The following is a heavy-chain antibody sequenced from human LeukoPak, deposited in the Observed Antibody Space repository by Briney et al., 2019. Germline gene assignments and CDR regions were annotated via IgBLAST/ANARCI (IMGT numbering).Heavy chain of an antibody. V-gene: IGHV3-30*03. Sequence: GGSLRLSCAASGFTFRTYAVHWVRQAPGKGLEWVAFMSHDGVKIFHADSVKGRFTISRDNSRNILYLQMNSLRVEDSAVYYCAREKGAYYYDTKGALFDYWGQGTLVTVSS. CDR2: MSHDGVKI. J-gene: IGHJ4*02. CDR1: GFTFRTYA. D-gene: IGHD3-22*01. CDR3: AREKGAYYYDTKGALFDY.